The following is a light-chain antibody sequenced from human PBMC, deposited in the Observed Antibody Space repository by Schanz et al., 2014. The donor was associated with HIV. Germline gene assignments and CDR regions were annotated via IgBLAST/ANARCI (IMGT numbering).Light chain of an antibody. V-gene: IGLV2-14*03. J-gene: IGLJ3*02. CDR3: SSYTNINSWV. CDR1: SSDIGAYNY. CDR2: DVT. Sequence: QSVLTQPASVSGSPGQSITLSCTGSSSDIGAYNYVSWYQQHPDRAPKLLIFDVTNRPSGISPRFSGSKSGVTASLTISGLQAEDEADYYCSSYTNINSWVFGGGTKLTVL.